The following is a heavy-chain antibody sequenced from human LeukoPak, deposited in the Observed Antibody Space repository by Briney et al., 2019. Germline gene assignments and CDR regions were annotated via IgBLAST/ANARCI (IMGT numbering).Heavy chain of an antibody. CDR2: IYYSGST. D-gene: IGHD4-17*01. CDR3: ARGTTAYYYYYYYMDV. Sequence: SDTLSLTCTVSGGSISSYYWSWIRQPPGKGLEWIGYIYYSGSTNYNPSLKSRVTISVDTSKNQFSLKLSSVTAADTAVYYCARGTTAYYYYYYYMDVWGKGTTVTVSS. V-gene: IGHV4-59*01. J-gene: IGHJ6*03. CDR1: GGSISSYY.